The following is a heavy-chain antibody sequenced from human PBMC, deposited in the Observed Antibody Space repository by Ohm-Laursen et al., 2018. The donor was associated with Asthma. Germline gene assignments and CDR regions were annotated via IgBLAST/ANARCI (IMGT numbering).Heavy chain of an antibody. V-gene: IGHV3-21*01. Sequence: GSLRLSCAASGYTFSRYSIHWVRQIPGKGLEWVASISTASSFIYYADSVRGRFTTSRDNARNSVYLQMNSLRAEDTALYYCARIGPEWELPGREYSLHHWSEGTLVTVSS. CDR3: ARIGPEWELPGREYSLHH. J-gene: IGHJ1*01. D-gene: IGHD1-26*01. CDR1: GYTFSRYS. CDR2: ISTASSFI.